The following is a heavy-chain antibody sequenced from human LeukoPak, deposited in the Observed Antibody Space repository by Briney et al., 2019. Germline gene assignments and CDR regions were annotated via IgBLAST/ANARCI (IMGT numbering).Heavy chain of an antibody. J-gene: IGHJ6*04. Sequence: VGSLRLSSAASRFTFSSYSMNRVRQSPGQGLEWVSSISSTGSTIYYADSVNGRFTISRGNAKNSLYLQMNSLRAEDTAVYYCAELGITMIGGVWGKGTTVTISS. CDR1: RFTFSSYS. CDR2: ISSTGSTI. D-gene: IGHD3-10*02. CDR3: AELGITMIGGV. V-gene: IGHV3-48*04.